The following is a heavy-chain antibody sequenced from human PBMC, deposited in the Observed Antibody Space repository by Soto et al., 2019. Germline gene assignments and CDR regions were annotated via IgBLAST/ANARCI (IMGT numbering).Heavy chain of an antibody. Sequence: PGGSLRLSCAASGFTVSNNYMIWVRQAPGKGLEWVSVIYSGGSTYYAESVKGRFTLSRDNSKNTLYLQMNSLRVEDTAVYFCARTRQGDANDHWGQGTLVTVSS. J-gene: IGHJ4*02. CDR3: ARTRQGDANDH. CDR2: IYSGGST. V-gene: IGHV3-53*01. D-gene: IGHD2-21*02. CDR1: GFTVSNNY.